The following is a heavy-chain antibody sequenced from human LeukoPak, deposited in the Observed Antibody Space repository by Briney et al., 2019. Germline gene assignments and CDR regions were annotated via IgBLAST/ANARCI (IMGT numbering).Heavy chain of an antibody. CDR3: ARGRSSGFPLRY. CDR2: INHSGST. Sequence: SETLSLTCAVYGGSFSGYYWSWIRQPPGKGLDWIGEINHSGSTNYNPSLKSRVTISVDTSKNQFSLKLSSVTAADTAVYYCARGRSSGFPLRYWGQGTLVTVSS. CDR1: GGSFSGYY. V-gene: IGHV4-34*01. D-gene: IGHD6-19*01. J-gene: IGHJ4*02.